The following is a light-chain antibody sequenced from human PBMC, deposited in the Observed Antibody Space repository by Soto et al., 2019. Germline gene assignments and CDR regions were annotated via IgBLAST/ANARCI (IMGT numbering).Light chain of an antibody. CDR3: QQYGSSPGWT. J-gene: IGKJ1*01. V-gene: IGKV3-20*01. Sequence: IVLTQSPGTPSLSPGERATLSCMASHSVSSSYLAWYQQKPGQAPRLLIYGASSRATGIPDRFSGSGSGTDFTLTISRLEPADFAVYYCQQYGSSPGWTFGQGTKADIK. CDR1: HSVSSSY. CDR2: GAS.